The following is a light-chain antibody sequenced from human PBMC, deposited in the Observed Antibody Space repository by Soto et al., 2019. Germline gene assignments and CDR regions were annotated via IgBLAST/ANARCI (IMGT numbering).Light chain of an antibody. CDR1: SSNIGAGFD. CDR2: ANN. J-gene: IGLJ2*01. CDR3: QSYDRSLSVV. Sequence: QSVLTQPPSVSGAPGQRVTISCTGGSSNIGAGFDVHWYQQLPGKAPKLLIYANNNRPSGVPDRFSGSESGTSASLAITGLQAEDEADYYCQSYDRSLSVVFGGGTKLTVL. V-gene: IGLV1-40*01.